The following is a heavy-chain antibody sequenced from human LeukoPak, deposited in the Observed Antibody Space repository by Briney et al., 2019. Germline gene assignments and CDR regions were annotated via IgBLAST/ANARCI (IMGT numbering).Heavy chain of an antibody. D-gene: IGHD3-22*01. CDR2: IYMSGST. J-gene: IGHJ3*02. CDR3: ASGGYYDSSGYYYGDAFDI. Sequence: SRTLSLTCTVSGGSISSGRYYWSWIRQPAGKGLEWIGRIYMSGSTNYNPSLKSRVTISVDTSKNQFSLKLSSVTAADTAVYYCASGGYYDSSGYYYGDAFDIWGQGTMVTVSS. CDR1: GGSISSGRYY. V-gene: IGHV4-61*02.